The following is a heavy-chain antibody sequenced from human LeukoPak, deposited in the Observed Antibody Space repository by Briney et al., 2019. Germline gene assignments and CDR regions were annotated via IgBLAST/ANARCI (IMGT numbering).Heavy chain of an antibody. D-gene: IGHD6-19*01. CDR2: IYYSGST. J-gene: IGHJ4*02. Sequence: SETLSLTCTVSGGSISSSSYYWGWIRQPPGKGLEGIGSIYYSGSTYYNPSLKSRVTISVDTSKNQFSLKLSSVTAADTAVYYCAREATVAGTGEWYWGQGTLVTVSS. CDR1: GGSISSSSYY. CDR3: AREATVAGTGEWY. V-gene: IGHV4-39*07.